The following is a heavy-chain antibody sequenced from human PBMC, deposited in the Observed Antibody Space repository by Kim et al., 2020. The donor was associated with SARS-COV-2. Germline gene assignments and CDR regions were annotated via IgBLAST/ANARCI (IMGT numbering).Heavy chain of an antibody. J-gene: IGHJ4*02. CDR2: IDSDGRST. Sequence: GGSLRLSCAASGFTFSTYWMYWVRQAPGKGLLWVSRIDSDGRSTNYADSVEGRFTISRDNVKNTLYLQMNSLRTEDTALYYCARGGLVDTGLVYFVHWGQGTLVTVSS. CDR3: ARGGLVDTGLVYFVH. D-gene: IGHD5-18*01. CDR1: GFTFSTYW. V-gene: IGHV3-74*01.